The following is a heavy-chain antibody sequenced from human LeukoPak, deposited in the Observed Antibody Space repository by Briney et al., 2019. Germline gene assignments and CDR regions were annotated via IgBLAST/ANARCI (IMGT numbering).Heavy chain of an antibody. V-gene: IGHV3-30*04. D-gene: IGHD4-23*01. Sequence: GGSLRLSCAASGFTFSSFAMHWVRQAPGKGLEWVAIVSYDGINIYYADSLKGRFTISRDNSKHTLYLQMNSLRAEDTAVYYCASDLYAGGPYYFDYWGQGTLVTVSS. J-gene: IGHJ4*02. CDR1: GFTFSSFA. CDR3: ASDLYAGGPYYFDY. CDR2: VSYDGINI.